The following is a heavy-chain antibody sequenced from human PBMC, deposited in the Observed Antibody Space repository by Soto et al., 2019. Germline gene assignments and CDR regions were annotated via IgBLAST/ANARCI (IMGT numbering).Heavy chain of an antibody. CDR1: GGTFSSYA. CDR2: IIPIFGTA. J-gene: IGHJ1*01. Sequence: QVQLGQSGAEVKKPGSSVKVSCKASGGTFSSYAISWVRQAPGQGLEWMGGIIPIFGTANYAQKFQGRVTITADEATSTANLELSSLRSEDTAVYYCARGHHLRIVGATGYFQHWGQGTLVTVSS. V-gene: IGHV1-69*12. D-gene: IGHD1-26*01. CDR3: ARGHHLRIVGATGYFQH.